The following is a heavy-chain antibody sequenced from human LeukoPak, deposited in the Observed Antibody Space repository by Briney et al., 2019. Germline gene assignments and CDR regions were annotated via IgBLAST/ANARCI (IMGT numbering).Heavy chain of an antibody. D-gene: IGHD6-19*01. CDR1: GGSFSGYY. V-gene: IGHV4-34*01. J-gene: IGHJ6*02. Sequence: SETLSLTCAVSGGSFSGYYWTWIRQPPGKGLEWIGEINHSGSANYNPSLKSRVTISLDTSKNQFSLKLSSVTAADTAVYYCARGLATSPYSSGWFYYYYGMDVWGQGTTVTVSS. CDR2: INHSGSA. CDR3: ARGLATSPYSSGWFYYYYGMDV.